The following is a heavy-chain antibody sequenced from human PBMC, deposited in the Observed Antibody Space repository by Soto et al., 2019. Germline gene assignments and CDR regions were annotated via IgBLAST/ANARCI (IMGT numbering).Heavy chain of an antibody. J-gene: IGHJ6*02. Sequence: GGSLRLSCTASGFSFSGYGMHWVRQAPGKGLEWVALISFDGSDTYYADAVKGRFTISRDNSKNTLYLQMNSLKAEDTAIYYCAKMDVTLFGVVISRTYRVDDIEVWGQGTTVTVSS. D-gene: IGHD3-3*01. CDR1: GFSFSGYG. CDR3: AKMDVTLFGVVISRTYRVDDIEV. CDR2: ISFDGSDT. V-gene: IGHV3-30*18.